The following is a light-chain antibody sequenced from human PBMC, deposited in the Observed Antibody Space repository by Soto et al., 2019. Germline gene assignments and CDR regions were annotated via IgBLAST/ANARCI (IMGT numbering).Light chain of an antibody. CDR1: QSVSSY. CDR3: QQRSNWVYT. Sequence: EIVLTQSPATLSLSPGERATLSCRASQSVSSYLAWYQQKPGQAPRLLIYDASNRATGIPDRFSGSGSGTDFTLTSSSLEPEDFAVYYCQQRSNWVYTFGQGTKLEIK. CDR2: DAS. V-gene: IGKV3-11*01. J-gene: IGKJ2*01.